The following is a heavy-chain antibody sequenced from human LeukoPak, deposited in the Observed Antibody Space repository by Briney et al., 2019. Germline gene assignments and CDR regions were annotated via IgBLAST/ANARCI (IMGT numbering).Heavy chain of an antibody. CDR1: GYTFTSYG. Sequence: ASVKVSCKASGYTFTSYGISWVRQAPGQGLEWMGWINGYNDNTKYAQKVQGGVTMTTDTSTNTAYMELRSLRSDDTAVYYCARDPLLPYYFDYWGQGTLVTVSS. V-gene: IGHV1-18*01. CDR3: ARDPLLPYYFDY. J-gene: IGHJ4*02. CDR2: INGYNDNT.